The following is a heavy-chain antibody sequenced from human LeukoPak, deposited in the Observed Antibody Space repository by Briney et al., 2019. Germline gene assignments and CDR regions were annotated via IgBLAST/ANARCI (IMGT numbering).Heavy chain of an antibody. CDR1: SGSISSSSYY. V-gene: IGHV4-39*07. J-gene: IGHJ6*03. D-gene: IGHD2-15*01. CDR3: ARALRLYYYYYYMDV. Sequence: SETLSLTCRVSSGSISSSSYYWGWIRQPPGKGLEWIGSIYYSGNTYYNPSLKSRVTISVDTSKNQFSLELNSVTAADTAVYYCARALRLYYYYYYMDVWGKGTTVTVSS. CDR2: IYYSGNT.